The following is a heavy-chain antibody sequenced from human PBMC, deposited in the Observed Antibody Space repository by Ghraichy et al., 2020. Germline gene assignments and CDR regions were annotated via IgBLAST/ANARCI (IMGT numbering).Heavy chain of an antibody. CDR3: ASQTSHYDSSGYSDAFDI. CDR2: IYSGGST. Sequence: GGSLRLSCAASGFTVSSNYMSWVRQAPGKGLEWVSVIYSGGSTYYADSVKGRFTISRDNSKNTLYLQMNSLRAEDTAVYYCASQTSHYDSSGYSDAFDIWGQGTMVTVSS. V-gene: IGHV3-53*01. J-gene: IGHJ3*02. CDR1: GFTVSSNY. D-gene: IGHD3-22*01.